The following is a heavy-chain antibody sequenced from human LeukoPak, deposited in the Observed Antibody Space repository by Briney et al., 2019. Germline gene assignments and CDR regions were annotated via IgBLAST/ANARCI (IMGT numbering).Heavy chain of an antibody. J-gene: IGHJ4*02. Sequence: GGSLRLSCAASGFIFSSHAMAWVRQAPGKGLEWVSLITGNGGSTYYADSVKGRFTISRDNSKNTLSLQMNSLRAEDTAVYYCKGAWSWGQGTLVTVSS. V-gene: IGHV3-23*01. CDR1: GFIFSSHA. CDR2: ITGNGGST. D-gene: IGHD3-3*01. CDR3: KGAWS.